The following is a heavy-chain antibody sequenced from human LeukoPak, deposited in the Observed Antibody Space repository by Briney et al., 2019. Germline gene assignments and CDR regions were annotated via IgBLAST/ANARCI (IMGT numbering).Heavy chain of an antibody. J-gene: IGHJ4*02. CDR1: GVSISSSSYY. V-gene: IGHV4-39*07. CDR2: IYYSGST. CDR3: ARRSAHDYGDYVTPFDY. D-gene: IGHD4-17*01. Sequence: PSETLSLTCTVSGVSISSSSYYWGWIRQPPGKGLEWIGSIYYSGSTYYNPSLKSRVTISVDTSKNQFSLKLSSVTAADTAVYYCARRSAHDYGDYVTPFDYWGQGTLVTVSS.